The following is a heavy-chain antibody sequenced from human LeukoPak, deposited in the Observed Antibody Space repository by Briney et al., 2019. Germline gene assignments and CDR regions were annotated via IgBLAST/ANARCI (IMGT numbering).Heavy chain of an antibody. CDR1: GYTFTSYG. D-gene: IGHD3-22*01. J-gene: IGHJ4*02. CDR3: ARDPHYDSSGYYYVVRYFDY. Sequence: ASVKVSCKSSGYTFTSYGISWVRQAPGQGLEWMGWISAYNGNTNYAQKLQGRVTMTTDTSTSTAYMELRSLRSDDTAVYYCARDPHYDSSGYYYVVRYFDYWAQRTLVTVSS. V-gene: IGHV1-18*01. CDR2: ISAYNGNT.